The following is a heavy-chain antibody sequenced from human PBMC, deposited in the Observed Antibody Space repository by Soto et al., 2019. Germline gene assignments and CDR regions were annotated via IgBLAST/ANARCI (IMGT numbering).Heavy chain of an antibody. CDR1: GYTFTGYG. V-gene: IGHV1-18*04. Sequence: QVQLVQSGAEVQKPGASVKVSCKASGYTFTGYGITWVRQAPGQGLEWMGWISAYNGDTKYAEKFQGRVSMTTDTSTSTAYMELGNLRPDDTAVYYCAREGNIAVAGTDWFDPWGQGTLVTVSS. J-gene: IGHJ5*02. D-gene: IGHD6-19*01. CDR2: ISAYNGDT. CDR3: AREGNIAVAGTDWFDP.